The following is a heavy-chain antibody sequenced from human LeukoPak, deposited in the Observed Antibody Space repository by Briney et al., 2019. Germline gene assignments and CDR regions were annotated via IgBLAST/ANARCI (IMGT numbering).Heavy chain of an antibody. CDR1: GFDFSSNW. D-gene: IGHD3-3*01. CDR2: IKGDGIST. J-gene: IGHJ4*02. V-gene: IGHV3-74*01. Sequence: GGSLRLSCAASGFDFSSNWIHWVRHAPGQGLVWVSRIKGDGISTNYADSVKGRFTISRDIAKNTLYLQMNSLRAEDTGVYYCAKDHYWSIDYWGRGTLVTVSS. CDR3: AKDHYWSIDY.